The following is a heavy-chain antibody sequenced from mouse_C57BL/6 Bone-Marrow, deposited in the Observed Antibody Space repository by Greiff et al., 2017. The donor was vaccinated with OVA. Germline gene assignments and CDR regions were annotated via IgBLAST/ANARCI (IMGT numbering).Heavy chain of an antibody. CDR2: ISSGGSYT. CDR1: GFTFSSYG. V-gene: IGHV5-6*01. J-gene: IGHJ2*01. Sequence: EVQRVESGGDLVKPGGSLKLSCAASGFTFSSYGMSWVRQTPDKRLEWVATISSGGSYTYYPDSVKGRFTISRDNAKNTLYLQMSSLKSEDTAMYYCARRPGFYYGNYLDYWGQGTTLTVSS. CDR3: ARRPGFYYGNYLDY. D-gene: IGHD2-1*01.